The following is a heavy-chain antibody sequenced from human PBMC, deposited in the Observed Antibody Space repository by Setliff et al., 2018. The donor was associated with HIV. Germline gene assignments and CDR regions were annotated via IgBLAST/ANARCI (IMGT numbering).Heavy chain of an antibody. Sequence: LSLTCTVSGDSISSDFYWGRIRQPPGKGLEWIGSIYHSGNTYYMPSLQSRVTISVDMSKNQFSLNLNSVTAADTAVYYCARGQGCGGGCHYAFEMWGQGTMVTVSS. V-gene: IGHV4-38-2*02. CDR3: ARGQGCGGGCHYAFEM. D-gene: IGHD2-21*02. CDR2: IYHSGNT. J-gene: IGHJ3*02. CDR1: GDSISSDFY.